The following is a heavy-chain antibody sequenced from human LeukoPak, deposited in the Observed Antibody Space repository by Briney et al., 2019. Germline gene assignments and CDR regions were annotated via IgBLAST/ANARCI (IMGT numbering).Heavy chain of an antibody. D-gene: IGHD5-24*01. V-gene: IGHV4-59*01. CDR1: GGSINTYY. CDR3: ARGRDGYTFGY. Sequence: SETLSLTCTVSGGSINTYYWSWIRQPPGKGLEWIGYIYYSGSTNYNPSLKSRVTISVDTSKNQFSLKLSSVTPADTAVYYCARGRDGYTFGYWGEETLVSVSS. CDR2: IYYSGST. J-gene: IGHJ4*02.